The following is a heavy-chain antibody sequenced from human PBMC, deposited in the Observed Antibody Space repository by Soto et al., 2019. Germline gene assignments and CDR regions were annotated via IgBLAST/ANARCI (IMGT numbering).Heavy chain of an antibody. CDR2: VSGTGGST. V-gene: IGHV3-23*01. Sequence: EVQLLESGGGLVQPGGSLRLSCAASGFTFSSYAMSWVRQAPGKGLEWVSAVSGTGGSTNYADSVKGRFTISRDNSKNTLYLQMNSLRAGDTAVYYCAKAGSIAVAGSYLDYWGQGTLVTVSS. J-gene: IGHJ4*02. D-gene: IGHD6-19*01. CDR3: AKAGSIAVAGSYLDY. CDR1: GFTFSSYA.